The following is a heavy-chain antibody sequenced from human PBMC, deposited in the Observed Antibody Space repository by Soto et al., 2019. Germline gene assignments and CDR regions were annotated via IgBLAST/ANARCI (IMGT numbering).Heavy chain of an antibody. Sequence: SVKVSCKSSGGTFSSYAISWVRQAPGQGLEWMGGIIPIFGTANYAQKFQGRVTITADESTSTAYMELSSLRSEDTAVYYCASTNLGYSSGWYSPLYYYYYGMDVWGQGTTVTVSS. CDR2: IIPIFGTA. CDR3: ASTNLGYSSGWYSPLYYYYYGMDV. D-gene: IGHD6-19*01. J-gene: IGHJ6*02. V-gene: IGHV1-69*13. CDR1: GGTFSSYA.